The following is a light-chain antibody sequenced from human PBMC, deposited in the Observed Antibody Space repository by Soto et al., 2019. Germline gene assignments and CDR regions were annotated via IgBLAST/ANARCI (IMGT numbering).Light chain of an antibody. CDR3: QKYNSAPWT. CDR1: QGINNY. Sequence: DIQMTQSPSSLSASLGDRVTITCRACQGINNYLAWYQQRPGKVPKLLISGASSLHSGVPSRFNGSGSGTDFTLTISSLQPEDVATYYCQKYNSAPWTFGQGTKIEIK. V-gene: IGKV1-27*01. J-gene: IGKJ1*01. CDR2: GAS.